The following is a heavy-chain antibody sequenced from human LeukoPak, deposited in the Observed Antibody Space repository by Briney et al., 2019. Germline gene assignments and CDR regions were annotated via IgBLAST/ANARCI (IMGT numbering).Heavy chain of an antibody. CDR3: ARDLATRGEHEVVDAFDI. D-gene: IGHD1-26*01. J-gene: IGHJ3*02. V-gene: IGHV3-64*01. CDR2: ISSNGGST. Sequence: GGSLRLSCAASGFTFSSYAMHWVRQAPGKGLEYVSAISSNGGSTYYANSVKGRFTISRDNSKNTLYLQMGSLRAEDMAVYYCARDLATRGEHEVVDAFDIWGQGTMVTVSS. CDR1: GFTFSSYA.